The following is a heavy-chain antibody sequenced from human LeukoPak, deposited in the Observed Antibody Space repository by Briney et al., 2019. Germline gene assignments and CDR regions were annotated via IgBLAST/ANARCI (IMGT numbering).Heavy chain of an antibody. D-gene: IGHD6-13*01. V-gene: IGHV3-23*01. CDR2: ISGSGGST. J-gene: IGHJ4*02. Sequence: PGGSLRLSCAASGFTFSSYGMSWVRQAPGKGLEWVSAISGSGGSTYYADSVKGRFTISRDNSKNTLYLQMNSLRAEDTAVYYCAKDQTSGAAAGIIDYWGQGTLVTVSS. CDR1: GFTFSSYG. CDR3: AKDQTSGAAAGIIDY.